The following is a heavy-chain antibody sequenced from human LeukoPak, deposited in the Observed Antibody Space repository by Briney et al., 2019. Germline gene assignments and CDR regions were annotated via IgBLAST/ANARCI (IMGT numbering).Heavy chain of an antibody. D-gene: IGHD3-10*01. Sequence: SGPALVKPTQTLTLTCTFSGFSLSTSGMCVSWIRQPPGKALEWLARIDWDDDKYYSTSLKTRLTISKDTSKNQVVLTMTNMDPVDTATYYCARLWFRESDDAFDIWGQGTMVTVSS. CDR3: ARLWFRESDDAFDI. CDR1: GFSLSTSGMC. J-gene: IGHJ3*02. CDR2: IDWDDDK. V-gene: IGHV2-70*11.